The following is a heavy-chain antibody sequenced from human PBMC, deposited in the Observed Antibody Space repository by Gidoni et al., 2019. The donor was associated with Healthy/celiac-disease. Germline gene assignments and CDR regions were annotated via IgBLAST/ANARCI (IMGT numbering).Heavy chain of an antibody. D-gene: IGHD6-13*01. CDR2: IYHRGST. CDR3: ARDSVAAAGTLYYGMDV. V-gene: IGHV4-4*02. CDR1: GGSISSSNW. Sequence: QVQLQESGPGLVKPSGTLSLTCAVSGGSISSSNWWSWVRQPPGKGREWIGEIYHRGSTNYNPSLKSRVTISVDKSKNQFSLKLSSVTAADTAVYYCARDSVAAAGTLYYGMDVWGQGTTVTVSS. J-gene: IGHJ6*02.